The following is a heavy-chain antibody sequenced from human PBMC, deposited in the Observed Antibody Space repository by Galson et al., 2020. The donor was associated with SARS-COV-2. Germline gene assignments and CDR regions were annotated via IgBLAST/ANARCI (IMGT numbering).Heavy chain of an antibody. CDR3: ARERDLDGDLNNWLDP. Sequence: SETLSLTCSVSGGSINNYFWTWIRQTPGKGLEWIGYISYTGSTNYNPSLQSRVTISLDTSKNQFFLRLTSVTAADTAVYYCARERDLDGDLNNWLDPWGQGTLVTVSS. CDR2: ISYTGST. V-gene: IGHV4-59*01. D-gene: IGHD3-10*01. CDR1: GGSINNYF. J-gene: IGHJ5*02.